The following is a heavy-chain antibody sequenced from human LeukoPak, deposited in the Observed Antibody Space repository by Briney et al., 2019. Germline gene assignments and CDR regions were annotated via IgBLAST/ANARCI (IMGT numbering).Heavy chain of an antibody. J-gene: IGHJ6*03. Sequence: PGGSLRLSCAASGFTFSSYGMSWVRQAPGKGLEWVSAISAGGSSTYYADSVKGRFTISRDNSKNTLYLQMNSLRAEDTAVYYCAKDGFTDSSSWYPFYYYYYYMDVWGKGTTVTISS. CDR1: GFTFSSYG. D-gene: IGHD6-13*01. V-gene: IGHV3-23*01. CDR3: AKDGFTDSSSWYPFYYYYYYMDV. CDR2: ISAGGSST.